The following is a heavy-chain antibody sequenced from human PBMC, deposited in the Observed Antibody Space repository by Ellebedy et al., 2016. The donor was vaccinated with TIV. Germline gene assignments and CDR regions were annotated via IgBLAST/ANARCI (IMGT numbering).Heavy chain of an antibody. CDR3: ARIDPWQPIDD. CDR1: GGSVSSTRYY. V-gene: IGHV4-39*01. CDR2: VYHSGSP. J-gene: IGHJ4*02. Sequence: MPGGSLRLSCSVSGGSVSSTRYYWAWIRQPPGKGLEWIGSVYHSGSPYFNPSFKSRVTLSADTSKNQFSLNLRTVTAADTAVYYCARIDPWQPIDDWGQGILVSVSS. D-gene: IGHD2-21*01.